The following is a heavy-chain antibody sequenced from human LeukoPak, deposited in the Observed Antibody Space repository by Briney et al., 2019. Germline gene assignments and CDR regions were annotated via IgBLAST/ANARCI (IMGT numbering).Heavy chain of an antibody. J-gene: IGHJ3*02. Sequence: GGSLRLSCAASGFTFSSYWMHWVRHDPGKGLVWVSRINSDGSSTSYADSVKGRFTISRDNAKNTLYVQMNSLRAEDTAVYYCSTGSGHAFDIWGRGTMVTVSS. CDR2: INSDGSST. V-gene: IGHV3-74*01. CDR1: GFTFSSYW. D-gene: IGHD3-10*01. CDR3: STGSGHAFDI.